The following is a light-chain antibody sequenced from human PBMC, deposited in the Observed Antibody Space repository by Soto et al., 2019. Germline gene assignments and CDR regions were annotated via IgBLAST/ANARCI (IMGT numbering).Light chain of an antibody. CDR1: SSDVGSYNR. J-gene: IGLJ1*01. V-gene: IGLV2-18*02. CDR2: DVS. CDR3: SSYTSSSTYV. Sequence: QSALTQPPSVSGSPGQSVAISCTGTSSDVGSYNRVSWYQQSPGTAPKLMIYDVSNRPSGVPDRFSGYKSGNTASLTISGLQAEDEAEYYCSSYTSSSTYVFGAGTKLTVL.